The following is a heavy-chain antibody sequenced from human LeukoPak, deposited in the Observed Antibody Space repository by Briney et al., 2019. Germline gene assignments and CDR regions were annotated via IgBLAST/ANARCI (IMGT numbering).Heavy chain of an antibody. CDR2: ISYDGSNK. V-gene: IGHV3-30*18. J-gene: IGHJ4*02. CDR3: AKEIVKYSSSWQHFDY. CDR1: GFTFSSYG. D-gene: IGHD6-13*01. Sequence: GRSLRLSCAASGFTFSSYGVHWVRQAPGKGLEWVAVISYDGSNKYYADSVKGRFTISRDNSKNTLYLQMNSLRAEDTAVYYCAKEIVKYSSSWQHFDYWGQGTLVTVSS.